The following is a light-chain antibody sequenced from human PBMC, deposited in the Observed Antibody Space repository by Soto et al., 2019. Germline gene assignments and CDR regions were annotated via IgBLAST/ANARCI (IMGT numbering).Light chain of an antibody. CDR3: QQFHSNPWS. CDR2: WAS. CDR1: QTVSYSSNNKNY. V-gene: IGKV4-1*01. J-gene: IGKJ2*04. Sequence: DIVMTQSPDSLAVSLGERATINCKSSQTVSYSSNNKNYLAWYQQKPGQPPKLLIYWASIRDSGVPDRFSGSGSGRVFTLTISSLQAEDVAVYYCQQFHSNPWSFGQGTKLEIK.